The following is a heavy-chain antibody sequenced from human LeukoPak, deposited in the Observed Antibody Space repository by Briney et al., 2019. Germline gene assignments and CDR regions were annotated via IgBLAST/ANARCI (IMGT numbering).Heavy chain of an antibody. CDR1: GFTFSSYA. V-gene: IGHV3-23*01. D-gene: IGHD4-23*01. CDR3: AKAQNNGGDFDY. J-gene: IGHJ4*02. Sequence: GGSLRLSCAASGFTFSSYATSWVRQAPGKGLEWVSAISGGADITYYADSVKGRFTISRDNSKNTLYLQMNSLRAEDTAVYYCAKAQNNGGDFDYWGQGILVTVAS. CDR2: ISGGADIT.